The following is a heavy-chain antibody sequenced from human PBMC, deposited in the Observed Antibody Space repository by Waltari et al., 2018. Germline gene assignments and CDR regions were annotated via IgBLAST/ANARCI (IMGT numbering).Heavy chain of an antibody. V-gene: IGHV1-2*02. CDR1: GYTFTGYY. Sequence: QVQLVQSGAEVKKPGASVKVSCKASGYTFTGYYMHWVRQAPGQGLEWMGWINPNSGGTNYAQKFQGRVTMTRDTSISTAYMELSRLRSDDTAVYYCAREPLPAHYCSSTSCYGAYYYYGMDVWGQGTTVIVSS. J-gene: IGHJ6*02. CDR2: INPNSGGT. CDR3: AREPLPAHYCSSTSCYGAYYYYGMDV. D-gene: IGHD2-2*01.